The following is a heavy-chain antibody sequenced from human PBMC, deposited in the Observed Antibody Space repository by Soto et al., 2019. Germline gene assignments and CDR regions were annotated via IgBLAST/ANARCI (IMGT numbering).Heavy chain of an antibody. CDR2: ISAYNGNT. Sequence: VASVKVSCKASGYTFTSYGISWVRQAPGQGLEWMGRISAYNGNTNYAQKLQGRVTMTTDTSTSTAYMELRSLRSDDTAVYYCARDHVLRFFEWPLTPALYRYYGMDVWGRGSTVTASS. J-gene: IGHJ6*02. CDR1: GYTFTSYG. CDR3: ARDHVLRFFEWPLTPALYRYYGMDV. D-gene: IGHD3-3*01. V-gene: IGHV1-18*04.